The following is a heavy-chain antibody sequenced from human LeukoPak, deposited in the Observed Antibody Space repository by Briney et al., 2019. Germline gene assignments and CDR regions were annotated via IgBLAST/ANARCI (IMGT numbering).Heavy chain of an antibody. D-gene: IGHD6-19*01. CDR2: ISYDGSNK. CDR1: GVTLSDAW. V-gene: IGHV3-30*18. Sequence: QTGGSLRLSCAASGVTLSDAWMTWVRQAPGKGLEWVAVISYDGSNKYYADSVKGRFTISRDNSKNTLYLQMNSLRAEDTAVYYCAKEGSSGWTNYYYYGMDVWGQGTTVTVSS. CDR3: AKEGSSGWTNYYYYGMDV. J-gene: IGHJ6*02.